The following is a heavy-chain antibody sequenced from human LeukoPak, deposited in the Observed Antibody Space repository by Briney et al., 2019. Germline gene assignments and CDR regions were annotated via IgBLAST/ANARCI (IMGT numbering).Heavy chain of an antibody. CDR3: ASGRVRITFGGVIVRGAFDI. D-gene: IGHD3-16*02. CDR1: GGSISSSSYY. CDR2: IYYSGST. J-gene: IGHJ3*02. V-gene: IGHV4-39*07. Sequence: SETLSLTCTVSGGSISSSSYYWGWIRQPPGQGLEWIGNIYYSGSTYYNPSLKSRVTISVDTSKNQFSLKLSSVTAADTAVYYCASGRVRITFGGVIVRGAFDIWGQGTMVTVSS.